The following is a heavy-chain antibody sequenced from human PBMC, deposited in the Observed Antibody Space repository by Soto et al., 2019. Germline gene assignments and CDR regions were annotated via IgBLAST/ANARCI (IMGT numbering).Heavy chain of an antibody. Sequence: QVQLVQSGAEVKKPGASVKVSCKASGYTFTSYAMHWVRQAPGQRLGWMGWINAGNGNTKYSQKFQGRVTITRDTSASTAYMELSSLRSEDTAVYYCASVGYYDSSGYSDFDYWGQGTLVTVSS. J-gene: IGHJ4*02. CDR2: INAGNGNT. CDR1: GYTFTSYA. D-gene: IGHD3-22*01. CDR3: ASVGYYDSSGYSDFDY. V-gene: IGHV1-3*01.